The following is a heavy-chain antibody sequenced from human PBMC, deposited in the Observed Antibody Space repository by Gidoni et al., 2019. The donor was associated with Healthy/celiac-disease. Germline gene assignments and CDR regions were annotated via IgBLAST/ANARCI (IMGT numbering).Heavy chain of an antibody. V-gene: IGHV3-33*01. D-gene: IGHD6-13*01. CDR1: GFTFSRYG. CDR2: IWYDGSNK. CDR3: ARVRDSSSWFNYGENYFDY. Sequence: QVQLVESGGGVVQPGRSLRLSCAASGFTFSRYGMHWVRQAPGKGLEWVAVIWYDGSNKYYADSVKGRFTISRDNSKNTLYLQMNSLRAEDTAVYYCARVRDSSSWFNYGENYFDYWGQGTLVTVSS. J-gene: IGHJ4*02.